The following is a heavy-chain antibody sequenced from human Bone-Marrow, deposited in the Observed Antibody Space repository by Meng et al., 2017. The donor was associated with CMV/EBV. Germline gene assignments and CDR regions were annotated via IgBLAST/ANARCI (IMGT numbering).Heavy chain of an antibody. D-gene: IGHD2-2*02. J-gene: IGHJ4*02. Sequence: FTFRDYAMNGVRQAPGKGLEWVSTVSGSGDSAWYADSVKGRFTISRDNSKNTLYLQINSLRAEDTAVYYCAKGGYCGSTTCNKLFDYWGQGTLVTVSS. CDR2: VSGSGDSA. V-gene: IGHV3-23*01. CDR1: FTFRDYA. CDR3: AKGGYCGSTTCNKLFDY.